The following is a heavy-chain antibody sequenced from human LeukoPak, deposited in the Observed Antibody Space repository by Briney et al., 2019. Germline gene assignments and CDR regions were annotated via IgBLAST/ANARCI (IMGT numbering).Heavy chain of an antibody. J-gene: IGHJ6*03. V-gene: IGHV3-20*03. Sequence: PGGSLRLSFAASGFTFVDYGMSWVRQAPGKGLEWVSGINWNGGSTGYADSVKGRFTISRDNAKNTLYLQMNSLRAEDTAVYYCAKDLVRGVVYYYYYMGVWGKGTTVTIAS. CDR3: AKDLVRGVVYYYYYMGV. D-gene: IGHD3-10*01. CDR1: GFTFVDYG. CDR2: INWNGGST.